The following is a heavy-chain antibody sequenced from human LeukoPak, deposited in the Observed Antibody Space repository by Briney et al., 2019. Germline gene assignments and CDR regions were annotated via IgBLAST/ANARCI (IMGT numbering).Heavy chain of an antibody. J-gene: IGHJ5*02. D-gene: IGHD6-6*01. Sequence: PSETLSLTCTVSGGSISSGGYYWSWIRQPPGKGLEWIGYIYHSGSTYYNPSLKSRVTISVYRSKNQFSLKLSSVTAADTAVYYCARDQSSLSRIAARGWFDPWGQGTLVTVSS. CDR1: GGSISSGGYY. V-gene: IGHV4-30-2*01. CDR3: ARDQSSLSRIAARGWFDP. CDR2: IYHSGST.